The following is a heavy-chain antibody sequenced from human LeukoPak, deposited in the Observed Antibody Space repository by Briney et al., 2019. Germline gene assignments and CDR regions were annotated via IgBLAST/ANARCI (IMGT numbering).Heavy chain of an antibody. CDR2: IKQDGSEK. D-gene: IGHD2-2*01. CDR3: AKQGLVPATAGD. J-gene: IGHJ4*02. Sequence: PGGSLRLSCAASGFSLHTYTMNWVRQAPGKGLEWVANIKQDGSEKYYADSVKARFSISRDNSMNTLYLQMNSLRPENTAVYYCAKQGLVPATAGDWGQGTLVTVSS. CDR1: GFSLHTYT. V-gene: IGHV3-7*01.